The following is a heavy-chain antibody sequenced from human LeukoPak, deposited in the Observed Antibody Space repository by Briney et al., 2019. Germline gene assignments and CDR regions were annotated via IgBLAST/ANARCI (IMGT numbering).Heavy chain of an antibody. CDR1: GFTVSSNY. J-gene: IGHJ6*02. CDR3: ALTGYYYYGMDV. CDR2: IYSGGST. Sequence: GGSLRLSCAASGFTVSSNYMSWVRQAPGKGLEWVSVIYSGGSTYYADPVKGRFTISRDNSKNTLYLQMNSLRAEDTAVYYCALTGYYYYGMDVWGQGTTVTVSS. V-gene: IGHV3-66*02. D-gene: IGHD1-14*01.